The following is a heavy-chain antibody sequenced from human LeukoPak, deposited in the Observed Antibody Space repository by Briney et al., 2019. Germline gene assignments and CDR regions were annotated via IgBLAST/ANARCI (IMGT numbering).Heavy chain of an antibody. D-gene: IGHD2-15*01. V-gene: IGHV3-30*02. Sequence: GGSLRLSCAASGFTFSSYGMHWVRQAPGKGLEWVAVIWYGGGNKYYADSVKGRFTISRDNSKNTLCLQMNSLRAEDTAMYYCAKDRYCSGGSCYYDAFDIWGQGTMVTVSS. CDR3: AKDRYCSGGSCYYDAFDI. CDR1: GFTFSSYG. J-gene: IGHJ3*02. CDR2: IWYGGGNK.